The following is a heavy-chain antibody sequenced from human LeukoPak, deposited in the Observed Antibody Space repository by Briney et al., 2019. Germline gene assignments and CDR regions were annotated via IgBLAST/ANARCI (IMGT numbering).Heavy chain of an antibody. V-gene: IGHV1-2*06. Sequence: ASVKVSCKASGYTFTGYYMHWVRQATGQGLEWMGRINPNSGCTNYAQKLQGRVTMTTDTSISTAYMELSRLRSDDTAVYYCARATEQLGRRTNWFDPWGQGTLVTVSS. CDR2: INPNSGCT. D-gene: IGHD6-6*01. CDR1: GYTFTGYY. J-gene: IGHJ5*02. CDR3: ARATEQLGRRTNWFDP.